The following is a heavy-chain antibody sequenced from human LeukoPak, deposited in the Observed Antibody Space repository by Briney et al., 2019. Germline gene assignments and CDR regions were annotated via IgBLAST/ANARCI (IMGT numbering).Heavy chain of an antibody. CDR3: AKEGPYYYDSSGCYWPYYYYSGMDV. Sequence: GGSLRLSCAASGFTFSSYAMSWVRQAPGKGLEWDSAISGSGGSTYYADSVKGRFTISRDNSKNTLYLQMNSLRAEDTAVYYCAKEGPYYYDSSGCYWPYYYYSGMDVWGQWTMVTVSS. CDR1: GFTFSSYA. V-gene: IGHV3-23*01. CDR2: ISGSGGST. D-gene: IGHD3-22*01. J-gene: IGHJ6*02.